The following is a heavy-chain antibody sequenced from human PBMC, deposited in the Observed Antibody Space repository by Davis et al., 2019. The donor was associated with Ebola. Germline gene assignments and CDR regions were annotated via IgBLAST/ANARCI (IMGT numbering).Heavy chain of an antibody. CDR2: IYYSGST. Sequence: PSETLSLTCTVSGGSVSSGSYYWSWIRQPPGKGLEWIGYIYYSGSTNYNPSLKSRVTISVDTSKNQFSLKLSSVTAAATAVYYCASDSSAWLNLLDYWGQGTLVTVSS. V-gene: IGHV4-61*01. D-gene: IGHD6-19*01. CDR3: ASDSSAWLNLLDY. J-gene: IGHJ4*02. CDR1: GGSVSSGSYY.